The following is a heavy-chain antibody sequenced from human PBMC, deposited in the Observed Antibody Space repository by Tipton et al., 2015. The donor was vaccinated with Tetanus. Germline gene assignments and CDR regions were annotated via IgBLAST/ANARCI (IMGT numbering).Heavy chain of an antibody. CDR2: INPSGGST. D-gene: IGHD6-19*01. J-gene: IGHJ4*02. CDR3: ARDLTPVKIAVAGTWLFY. Sequence: QLVQSGAEVKKPGASVKVSCKASGYTFTSYYMHWVRQAPGQGLEWMGIINPSGGSTSYAQKFQGRVTMTRDTSTSTVYMELSSLRSEDTAVYYCARDLTPVKIAVAGTWLFYWGQGTLVTVSS. CDR1: GYTFTSYY. V-gene: IGHV1-46*01.